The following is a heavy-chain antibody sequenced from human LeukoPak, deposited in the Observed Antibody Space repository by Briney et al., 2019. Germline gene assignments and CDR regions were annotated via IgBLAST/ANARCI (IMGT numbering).Heavy chain of an antibody. CDR3: ASTSWELPDY. CDR1: GFTFSSYW. D-gene: IGHD1-26*01. J-gene: IGHJ4*02. V-gene: IGHV3-7*01. CDR2: IKTDRSEK. Sequence: GGSLRLSCAASGFTFSSYWMSWVRQVPGKGLEWVANIKTDRSEKYYLDSVKGRFTISRDNAKNSLYLQMNSLRAEDTAVYYCASTSWELPDYWGQGTLVTVSS.